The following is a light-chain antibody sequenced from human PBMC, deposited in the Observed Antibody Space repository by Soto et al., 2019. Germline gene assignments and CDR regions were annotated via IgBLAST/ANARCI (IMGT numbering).Light chain of an antibody. CDR2: DTS. CDR3: LLSYTSGRV. V-gene: IGLV7-46*01. Sequence: QAVVTQEPSLTVSPGGTVTLTCGSSTGAVTSGHYPYWFQQKPGQAPRTLIYDTSDKHSWTPARFSGSLLGGKAALTLSGAQPEDEAEYFCLLSYTSGRVFGGGTKLTVL. CDR1: TGAVTSGHY. J-gene: IGLJ3*02.